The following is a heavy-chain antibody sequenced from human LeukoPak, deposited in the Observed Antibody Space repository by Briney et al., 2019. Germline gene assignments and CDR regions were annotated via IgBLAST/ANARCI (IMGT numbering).Heavy chain of an antibody. CDR2: IETSGST. J-gene: IGHJ3*02. CDR3: ARDGKLVGAIRSGAFDI. D-gene: IGHD1-26*01. CDR1: GASISSGGYF. Sequence: SQTLSLTCTVSGASISSGGYFWSWIRQPAGKGVEWIGRIETSGSTNYNPSLKSRVTISVDTSKNQFSLKLSSVTAADTAVYYCARDGKLVGAIRSGAFDIWGQGTMVTVSS. V-gene: IGHV4-61*02.